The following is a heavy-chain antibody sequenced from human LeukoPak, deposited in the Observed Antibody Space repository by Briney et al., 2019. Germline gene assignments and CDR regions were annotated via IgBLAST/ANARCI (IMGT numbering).Heavy chain of an antibody. CDR1: GFTFSSYE. Sequence: GGSLRLSCAASGFTFSSYEMNWVRQAPGKGLEWVSYISGIGSTIYYADSVKGRFTISRDNAKNSLYLQMHSLRAEDTAVYYCARYPSRYCTSTSCYLVHWGQGAMVTVSS. D-gene: IGHD2-2*01. J-gene: IGHJ5*02. CDR2: ISGIGSTI. CDR3: ARYPSRYCTSTSCYLVH. V-gene: IGHV3-48*03.